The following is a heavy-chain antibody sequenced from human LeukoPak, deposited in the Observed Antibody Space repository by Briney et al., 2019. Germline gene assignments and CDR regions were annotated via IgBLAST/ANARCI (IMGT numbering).Heavy chain of an antibody. J-gene: IGHJ5*02. D-gene: IGHD3-16*01. CDR1: GFTFSNYA. CDR3: AKDLGPSWFDP. Sequence: GGSLRLSCAASGFTFSNYAMSWVRQALGKGLEWVSTVSGSNNTHYADSVKGRFTISRDNSKNTLYLQMNSLRAEDTAVYYCAKDLGPSWFDPWGQGTLVTVSS. CDR2: VSGSNNT. V-gene: IGHV3-23*01.